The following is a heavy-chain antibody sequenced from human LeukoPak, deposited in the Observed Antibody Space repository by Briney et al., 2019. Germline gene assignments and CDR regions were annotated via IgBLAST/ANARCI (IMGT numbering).Heavy chain of an antibody. CDR1: GGSISIGGYY. CDR2: IYYSGST. CDR3: VRERRYGDYQWFDP. J-gene: IGHJ5*02. Sequence: SETLSLTCTVSGGSISIGGYYWSWIRRHPGEGLEWIGYIYYSGSTYYNPSLRSRVTISVDTSRKQFSLNLSSVTAADTAVYYCVRERRYGDYQWFDPWGQGTLVTVSS. V-gene: IGHV4-31*03. D-gene: IGHD4-17*01.